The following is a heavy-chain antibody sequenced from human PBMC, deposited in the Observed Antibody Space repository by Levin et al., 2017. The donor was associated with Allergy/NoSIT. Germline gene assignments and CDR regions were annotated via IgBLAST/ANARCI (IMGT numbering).Heavy chain of an antibody. CDR1: GFTFGTYW. D-gene: IGHD6-19*01. CDR2: LNQDGTKE. CDR3: ARGTYSSGWYPGTFDS. J-gene: IGHJ3*02. V-gene: IGHV3-7*04. Sequence: GGSLRLSCVASGFTFGTYWMSWVRQDPGKGLEWVANLNQDGTKEYYVSSMKGRFTVSRDNSKNSLYLQMNSLRVEDTAVYYCARGTYSSGWYPGTFDSWGQGTMVTVSS.